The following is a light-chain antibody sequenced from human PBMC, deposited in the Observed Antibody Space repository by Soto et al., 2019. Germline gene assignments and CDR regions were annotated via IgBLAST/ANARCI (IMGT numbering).Light chain of an antibody. CDR2: EVS. J-gene: IGLJ2*01. CDR3: SSYTSSSTYVV. CDR1: SSDIGASNY. V-gene: IGLV2-14*01. Sequence: QSALTQPASVSGSPGQSITVSCTGTSSDIGASNYVSWYQQHPGKAPKLIISEVSNRPSGVSNRFSGSKSGSTASLTISGLQAEDEADYYCSSYTSSSTYVVFGGGTKVTVL.